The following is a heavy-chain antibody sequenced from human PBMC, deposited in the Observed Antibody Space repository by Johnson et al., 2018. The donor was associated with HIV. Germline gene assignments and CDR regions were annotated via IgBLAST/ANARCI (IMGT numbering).Heavy chain of an antibody. D-gene: IGHD3-22*01. Sequence: MQLVESGGGLIQPGGSLRLYCAASGITVSSNYMSWVRQAPGKGLEWVSAISGSGGSTYYADSVKGRFTISRDNSKNTLYLQMNSLRAEDTAVYYCAKYQASGYYCGAFGIWGQGTLVTVSS. CDR3: AKYQASGYYCGAFGI. CDR1: GITVSSNY. CDR2: ISGSGGST. V-gene: IGHV3-23*04. J-gene: IGHJ3*02.